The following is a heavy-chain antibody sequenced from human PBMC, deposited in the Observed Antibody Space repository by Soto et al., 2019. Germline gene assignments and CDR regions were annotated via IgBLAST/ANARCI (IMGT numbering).Heavy chain of an antibody. CDR2: INQAGSQT. Sequence: GGSLRLSCAASGFTFSANWMSWLRQAPGKGLEWVAHINQAGSQTLYVDSVKGRFTISRDNAKNSVYLQMNSLRADDTAVYYCVSWDDIVVSSDWGQGILVTVSS. V-gene: IGHV3-7*01. J-gene: IGHJ4*02. CDR3: VSWDDIVVSSD. D-gene: IGHD5-12*01. CDR1: GFTFSANW.